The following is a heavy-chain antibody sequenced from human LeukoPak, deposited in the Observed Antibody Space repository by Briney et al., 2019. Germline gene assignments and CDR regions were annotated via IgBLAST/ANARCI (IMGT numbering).Heavy chain of an antibody. Sequence: GEPLRISCKGSGYSFTNYWIGWVRQMPGKGLEWMGIIYPGGSDIRNSPSFQGRVTISVDKSISTVYLQWSSLKASDTAMYYCARDGPVPATADAFDFWGQGTMVTVSS. J-gene: IGHJ3*01. D-gene: IGHD2-2*01. CDR2: IYPGGSDI. CDR3: ARDGPVPATADAFDF. CDR1: GYSFTNYW. V-gene: IGHV5-51*01.